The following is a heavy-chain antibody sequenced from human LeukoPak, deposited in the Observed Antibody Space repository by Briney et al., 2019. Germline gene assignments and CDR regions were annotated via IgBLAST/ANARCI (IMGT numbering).Heavy chain of an antibody. J-gene: IGHJ4*02. D-gene: IGHD3-22*01. Sequence: SETLSLTCTVSGGSISSSSYYWGWIRQPPGKGLERIGSIYYSGSTYCNPSLKSRVTISVDTSKNQFSLKLSSVTAADTAVYYCARHSRFGVVVITHFDYWGQGTLVTVSS. V-gene: IGHV4-39*01. CDR2: IYYSGST. CDR3: ARHSRFGVVVITHFDY. CDR1: GGSISSSSYY.